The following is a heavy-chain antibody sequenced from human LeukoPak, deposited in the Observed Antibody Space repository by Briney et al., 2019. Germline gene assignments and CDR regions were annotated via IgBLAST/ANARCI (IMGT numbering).Heavy chain of an antibody. CDR2: INPSGSST. CDR3: ARDVLHYDAFDI. J-gene: IGHJ3*02. V-gene: IGHV1-46*01. D-gene: IGHD5/OR15-5a*01. CDR1: GYSFTSHY. Sequence: ASVKVSCKASGYSFTSHYMHWVRQAPGQGLEWLGLINPSGSSTLYAQKFQGRVTMTRDMSTTTDYMELSSLRSEDTAVYYCARDVLHYDAFDIWGQGTMVTVSS.